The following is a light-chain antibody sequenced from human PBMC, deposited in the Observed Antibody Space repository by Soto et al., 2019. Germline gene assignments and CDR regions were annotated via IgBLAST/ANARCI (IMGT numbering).Light chain of an antibody. V-gene: IGKV3-15*01. CDR1: HSVGSN. Sequence: VMTQSPTTLSVSPGERATLSCRASHSVGSNLAWYQQNLGQAPRLLIYGASTRATGVPARFSGSGSATQFTLTISSLQSEDFGFYYCQQRSNWPLTFGGGTKVDIK. CDR3: QQRSNWPLT. J-gene: IGKJ4*01. CDR2: GAS.